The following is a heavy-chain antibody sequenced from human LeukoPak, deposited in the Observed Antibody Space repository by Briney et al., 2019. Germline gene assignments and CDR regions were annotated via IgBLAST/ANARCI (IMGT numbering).Heavy chain of an antibody. V-gene: IGHV1-46*01. CDR1: GYTLTELS. J-gene: IGHJ4*02. Sequence: ASVKVSCKVSGYTLTELSMHWVRQAPGQGLEWMGIINPSGGSTSYAQKFQGRVTMTRDTSTSTVYMELSSLRSEDTAVYYCARDQKPGIAAAATDYWGQGTLVTVSS. CDR3: ARDQKPGIAAAATDY. CDR2: INPSGGST. D-gene: IGHD6-13*01.